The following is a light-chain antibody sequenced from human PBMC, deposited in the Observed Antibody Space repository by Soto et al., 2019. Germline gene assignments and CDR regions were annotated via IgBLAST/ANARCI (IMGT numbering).Light chain of an antibody. V-gene: IGLV1-51*01. CDR3: GSWDSSLSAYV. J-gene: IGLJ1*01. Sequence: QSVLTQPPSASGTPGQRVTFSCSGSGSNIGSNAVNWYQQLPGTAPKLLIYDDNKRPSGIPDRFSGSKSGTSATLGITGFQTGDEADYYCGSWDSSLSAYVFGTGTKVTVL. CDR2: DDN. CDR1: GSNIGSNA.